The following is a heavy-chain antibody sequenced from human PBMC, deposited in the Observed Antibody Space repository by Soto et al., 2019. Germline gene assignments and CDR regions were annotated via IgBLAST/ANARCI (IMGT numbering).Heavy chain of an antibody. CDR3: TKGGYYSVFDI. V-gene: IGHV3-23*01. J-gene: IGHJ3*02. Sequence: EMQLLESGGGLVQPGGSLRLSCVASGFPFSSYAMSWVRQTPGQGLEWVSGISGSGVLTYYADPVKGRFTISRDNSHNTPSPQVHSLRGGDTAGYFCTKGGYYSVFDIWGQGTMVTVSA. CDR2: ISGSGVLT. D-gene: IGHD3-16*01. CDR1: GFPFSSYA.